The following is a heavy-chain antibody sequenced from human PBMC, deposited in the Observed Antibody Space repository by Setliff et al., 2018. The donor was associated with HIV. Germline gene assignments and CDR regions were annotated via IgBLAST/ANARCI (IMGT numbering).Heavy chain of an antibody. Sequence: PSETLSLTCTVSGVSISSGGYYWNWIRQHPGKGLEWIGYISSRGSTYYNPSLKSRITMSVDTSQNQVSPKLSSVTAADTAVYFCARLEKLDDISYFDYWGQGTLVTVSS. CDR1: GVSISSGGYY. J-gene: IGHJ4*02. CDR3: ARLEKLDDISYFDY. V-gene: IGHV4-31*03. CDR2: ISSRGST. D-gene: IGHD3-3*02.